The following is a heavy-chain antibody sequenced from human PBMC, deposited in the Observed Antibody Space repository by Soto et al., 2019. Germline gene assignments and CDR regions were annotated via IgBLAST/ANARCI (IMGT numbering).Heavy chain of an antibody. CDR1: GGTFSSYT. Sequence: QVQLVQSGAEVKKPGSSVKVSCKASGGTFSSYTISWVRQAPGQGLEWMGRIIPILGIANYAQKFQGRVTITADKSTSTAYMELSSLRSEDTAVYYCARANEYYYDSSASYPSMGMDVWGQGTTVTVSS. J-gene: IGHJ6*02. V-gene: IGHV1-69*02. D-gene: IGHD3-22*01. CDR2: IIPILGIA. CDR3: ARANEYYYDSSASYPSMGMDV.